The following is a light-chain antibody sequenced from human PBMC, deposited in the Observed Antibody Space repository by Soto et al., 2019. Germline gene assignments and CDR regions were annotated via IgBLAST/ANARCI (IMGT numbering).Light chain of an antibody. J-gene: IGLJ2*01. CDR2: DVR. V-gene: IGLV2-14*03. CDR1: SSDVGGYNF. CDR3: SSYTSSSTVI. Sequence: QSALTQPASVSGSPGQSITISCTGTSSDVGGYNFVSWYQQHPGKAPKFIIYDVRNRPSGVSNRFSGSRSGNTASLTISGRQAEDEAEYYCSSYTSSSTVIFGGGTKLTVL.